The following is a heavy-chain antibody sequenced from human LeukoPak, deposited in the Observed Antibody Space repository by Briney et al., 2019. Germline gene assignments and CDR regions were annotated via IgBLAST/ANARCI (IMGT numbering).Heavy chain of an antibody. Sequence: ASVKVSCKASGYTFTNYDINWVRQATGQGLEWMGYMKPNSGNTGYSQKFQGRVTITRDTSASTAYMELSSLRSEDTAVYYCARDGGRIGSYYYDSSGSGPRAFDIWGQGTMVTVSS. J-gene: IGHJ3*02. CDR3: ARDGGRIGSYYYDSSGSGPRAFDI. D-gene: IGHD3-22*01. V-gene: IGHV1-8*01. CDR2: MKPNSGNT. CDR1: GYTFTNYD.